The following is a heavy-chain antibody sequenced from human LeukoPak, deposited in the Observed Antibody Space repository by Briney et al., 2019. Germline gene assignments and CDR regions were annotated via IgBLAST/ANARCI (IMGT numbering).Heavy chain of an antibody. D-gene: IGHD6-19*01. CDR1: GFTFSNYA. CDR2: ISSNGGST. V-gene: IGHV3-64*01. CDR3: ARVAGRIAVAGNGY. Sequence: GGSLRLSCAASGFTFSNYAMHWVRQAPGKGLEFVSVISSNGGSTYYANSVKGRFTISRDNSKNTLYLQMGSLRPDDMAVYYCARVAGRIAVAGNGYWGQGTLVTVPS. J-gene: IGHJ4*02.